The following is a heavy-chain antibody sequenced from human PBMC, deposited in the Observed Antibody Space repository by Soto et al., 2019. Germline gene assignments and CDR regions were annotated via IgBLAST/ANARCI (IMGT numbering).Heavy chain of an antibody. J-gene: IGHJ4*02. CDR3: AKDGDTNIVGNYFDY. Sequence: EVXLXXSGGGLVQPGXXLRXSCAASXFTFSNYAMNXVRQAPGKGLGWVSAISGSGGFTYYADSVKGRFTISRXNXKXXXXLQMNSLRAEDTAVFYCAKDGDTNIVGNYFDYWGQXTLVTVSS. CDR1: XFTFSNYA. V-gene: IGHV3-23*01. CDR2: ISGSGGFT. D-gene: IGHD5-12*01.